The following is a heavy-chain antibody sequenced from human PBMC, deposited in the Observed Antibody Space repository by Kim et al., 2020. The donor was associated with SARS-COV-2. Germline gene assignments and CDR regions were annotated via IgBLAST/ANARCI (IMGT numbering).Heavy chain of an antibody. CDR3: ARLGLGGNSGIDY. Sequence: YSPSFQGQVTISADKSISTAYLQWSSLKASDTAMYYCARLGLGGNSGIDYWGQGTLVTVSS. D-gene: IGHD2-21*02. J-gene: IGHJ4*02. V-gene: IGHV5-51*01.